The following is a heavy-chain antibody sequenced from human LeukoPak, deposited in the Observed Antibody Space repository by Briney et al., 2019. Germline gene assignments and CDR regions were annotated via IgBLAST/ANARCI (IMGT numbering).Heavy chain of an antibody. V-gene: IGHV4-59*01. CDR3: ARDSYYYDSSSYYKGWFDP. D-gene: IGHD3-22*01. CDR1: GGSLSSYY. J-gene: IGHJ5*02. Sequence: SETLSLTCTVSGGSLSSYYWSWLRQAPGKGLEWIGYIYYSGSTNYTPSLTSRVTISVDTSKNQFYLTLSSPTAADTAVYYCARDSYYYDSSSYYKGWFDPWGQGTLVTVSS. CDR2: IYYSGST.